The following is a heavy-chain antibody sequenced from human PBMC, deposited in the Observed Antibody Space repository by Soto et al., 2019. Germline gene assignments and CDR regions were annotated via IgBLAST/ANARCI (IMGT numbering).Heavy chain of an antibody. CDR3: ARGVYHGEHDY. CDR1: GGSISSYY. V-gene: IGHV4-59*01. Sequence: SETLSLTCTVSGGSISSYYWSWSRQPPGKGLEWIGYIYYSGSTNYNPSLKGRVTISVDTSKNQFSLKLSSVTAADTAVYYCARGVYHGEHDYWGQGTLVTVSS. D-gene: IGHD2-8*01. CDR2: IYYSGST. J-gene: IGHJ4*02.